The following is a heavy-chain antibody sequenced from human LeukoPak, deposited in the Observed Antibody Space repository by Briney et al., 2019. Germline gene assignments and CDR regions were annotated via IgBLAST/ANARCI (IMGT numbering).Heavy chain of an antibody. J-gene: IGHJ4*02. CDR1: GYTFTSYA. CDR2: INTGNGNT. D-gene: IGHD3-10*01. CDR3: AKDAVPYGSALYYFDY. Sequence: ASVKVSCKASGYTFTSYAMHWVRQAPGQRLEWMGWINTGNGNTKYSQEFQGRVTITRDTSANTAYMELSSLRSEDMAVYYCAKDAVPYGSALYYFDYWGQGTLVTVSS. V-gene: IGHV1-3*03.